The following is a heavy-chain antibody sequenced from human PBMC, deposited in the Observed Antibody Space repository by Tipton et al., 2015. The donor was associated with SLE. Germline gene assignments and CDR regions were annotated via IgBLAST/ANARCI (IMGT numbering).Heavy chain of an antibody. V-gene: IGHV4-59*08. Sequence: TLSLTCYVTGVSISNYYWTWIRQSPGKGLEWIGNVYKNYNPSLESRVTISVDTSRNLFSLKLRSVTAADTAVYYCARGYYIDSWGQGTLVTVSS. J-gene: IGHJ4*02. CDR1: GVSISNYY. CDR2: VYKN. CDR3: ARGYYIDS.